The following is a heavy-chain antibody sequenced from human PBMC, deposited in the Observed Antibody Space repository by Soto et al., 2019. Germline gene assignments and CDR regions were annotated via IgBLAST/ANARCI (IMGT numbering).Heavy chain of an antibody. CDR2: IIPIFGTA. CDR3: ARGRGYSYDFGLDV. CDR1: GDTFINYA. J-gene: IGHJ6*04. V-gene: IGHV1-69*12. Sequence: QVQLVQSGAAVTKPESSVKVSCTASGDTFINYAISWVRQAPGQGLEWMGGIIPIFGTANCAQKFQGRVTISADESTSTAYMELSSRRSEDTAVYYCARGRGYSYDFGLDVWGYGTTVAVSS. D-gene: IGHD5-18*01.